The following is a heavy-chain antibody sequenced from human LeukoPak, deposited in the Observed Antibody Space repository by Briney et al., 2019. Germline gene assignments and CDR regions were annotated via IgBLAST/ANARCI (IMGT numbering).Heavy chain of an antibody. D-gene: IGHD5-24*01. J-gene: IGHJ3*02. CDR3: ARKGSRHGDAFDI. CDR2: IIPIFGTA. CDR1: GGTFSSYA. Sequence: SVKVSCKASGGTFSSYAISWVRQAPGQGLEWMGGIIPIFGTANCAQKFQGRVTITADESTSTAYMELSSLRSEDTAVYYCARKGSRHGDAFDIWGQGTMVTVSS. V-gene: IGHV1-69*01.